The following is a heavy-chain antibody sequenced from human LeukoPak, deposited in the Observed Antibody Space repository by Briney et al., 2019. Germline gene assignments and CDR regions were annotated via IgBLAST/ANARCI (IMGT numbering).Heavy chain of an antibody. Sequence: SETLSLTCTVSGGSISSGSYYWSWIRQHPGKGLEWIGYIYYSGATYCNPSLKSRVTISLDTSKNQSSLNLSSVTAADTAVYYCAGGLRGDFDYWGQGTLVTVSS. CDR1: GGSISSGSYY. CDR3: AGGLRGDFDY. CDR2: IYYSGAT. V-gene: IGHV4-31*03. J-gene: IGHJ4*02. D-gene: IGHD3-10*01.